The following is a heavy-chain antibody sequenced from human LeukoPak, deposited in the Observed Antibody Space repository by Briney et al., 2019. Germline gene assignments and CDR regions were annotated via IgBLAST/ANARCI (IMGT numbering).Heavy chain of an antibody. CDR1: GGSLSSYY. V-gene: IGHV4-59*01. Sequence: KPSETPFLTCPVSGGSLSSYYWSWIRQPPGKGLEWIGYIYYSGSTNYNRSLKSRVTISIDTSKKQFSLKLTSVTAADTAVYYCARGPGYSGDWGQGTLVTVSS. CDR3: ARGPGYSGD. D-gene: IGHD5-12*01. J-gene: IGHJ4*02. CDR2: IYYSGST.